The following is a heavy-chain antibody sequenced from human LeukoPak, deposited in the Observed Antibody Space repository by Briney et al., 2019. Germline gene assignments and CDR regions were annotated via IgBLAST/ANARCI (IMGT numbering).Heavy chain of an antibody. CDR1: GDSVSSNSAA. D-gene: IGHD6-19*01. CDR2: TYYRSKWYN. Sequence: PSQTLSLTCVISGDSVSSNSAAWNWIWQSPSRGLEWLGRTYYRSKWYNDYAVSVKSRITINPDTSKNQFSLQLNSVTPEDTAVYYCARDLRDIAVALGSKYYYGMDVWGQGTTVTVSS. J-gene: IGHJ6*02. V-gene: IGHV6-1*01. CDR3: ARDLRDIAVALGSKYYYGMDV.